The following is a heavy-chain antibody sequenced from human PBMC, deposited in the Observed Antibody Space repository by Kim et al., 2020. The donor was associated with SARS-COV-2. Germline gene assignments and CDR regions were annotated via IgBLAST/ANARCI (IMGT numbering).Heavy chain of an antibody. J-gene: IGHJ3*02. V-gene: IGHV1-69*01. Sequence: AQKFQGKVTITADESTSTADMELSSLRSEDTAVYYCARYIDYIWGSYAFDIWGQGTMVTVSS. D-gene: IGHD3-16*01. CDR3: ARYIDYIWGSYAFDI.